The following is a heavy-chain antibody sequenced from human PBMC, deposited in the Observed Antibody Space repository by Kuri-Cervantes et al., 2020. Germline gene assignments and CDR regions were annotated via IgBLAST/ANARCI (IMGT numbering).Heavy chain of an antibody. V-gene: IGHV4-34*01. CDR3: ARGIPDCSSTSCSREGYYYYYMDV. CDR1: GGSFSGYY. J-gene: IGHJ6*03. Sequence: GSLRLSCAVYGGSFSGYYWSWIRQPPGKGLEWIGSMYYSGSTYYNPSLKSRVTTSVDTTKNQFSLKLSSVTAADTAVYYCARGIPDCSSTSCSREGYYYYYMDVWGKGTTVTVSS. CDR2: MYYSGST. D-gene: IGHD2-2*01.